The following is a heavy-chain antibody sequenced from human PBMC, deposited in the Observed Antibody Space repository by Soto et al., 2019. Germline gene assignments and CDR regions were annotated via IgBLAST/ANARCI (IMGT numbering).Heavy chain of an antibody. V-gene: IGHV1-8*01. Sequence: ASVKVSCKASGYTFTSYDINWVRQAAGQGLEWMGWMNPNSGNTGYAQKFQGRVTMTRNTSISTAYMELSSLRSEDTAVYYCARERSAAGTGWFDPWGQGTLVTVSS. CDR2: MNPNSGNT. D-gene: IGHD6-13*01. CDR1: GYTFTSYD. CDR3: ARERSAAGTGWFDP. J-gene: IGHJ5*02.